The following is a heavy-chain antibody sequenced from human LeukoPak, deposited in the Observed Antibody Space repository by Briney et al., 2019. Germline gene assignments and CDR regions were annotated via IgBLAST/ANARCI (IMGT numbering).Heavy chain of an antibody. CDR2: IYTSGST. CDR1: GGPISSYY. J-gene: IGHJ3*02. D-gene: IGHD3-22*01. V-gene: IGHV4-4*09. Sequence: PSETLSLTCTVSGGPISSYYWSWIRQPPGKGLEWIGYIYTSGSTNYNPSLKSRVTISVDTSKNQFSLKLSSVTAADTAVYYCARHGHPNSSGYPFDIWGQGTMVTVSS. CDR3: ARHGHPNSSGYPFDI.